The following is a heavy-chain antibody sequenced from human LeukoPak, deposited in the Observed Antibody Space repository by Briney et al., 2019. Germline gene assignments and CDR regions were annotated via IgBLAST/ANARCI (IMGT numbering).Heavy chain of an antibody. CDR2: INPNSGGT. Sequence: ASVKVSCKASGYTFTGYYMHWVRQAPGQGLEWMGWINPNSGGTNYVQKFQGRVTMTRDTSISTAYMELSRLRSDDTAVYYCARVFGYYYDSSGYFDIWGQGTMVTVSS. CDR1: GYTFTGYY. J-gene: IGHJ3*02. D-gene: IGHD3-22*01. CDR3: ARVFGYYYDSSGYFDI. V-gene: IGHV1-2*02.